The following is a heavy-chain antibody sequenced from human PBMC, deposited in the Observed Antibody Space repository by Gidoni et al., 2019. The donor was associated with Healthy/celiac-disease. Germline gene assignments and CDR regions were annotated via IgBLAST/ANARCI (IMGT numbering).Heavy chain of an antibody. V-gene: IGHV4-39*07. CDR3: AREFPDYDPSNWFDP. J-gene: IGHJ5*02. CDR1: GGSISSSSYY. D-gene: IGHD3-16*01. CDR2: IYYSGST. Sequence: QLQLQESGPGLVKPSETLSLTCTVSGGSISSSSYYWGWIRPPPGKGLEWIGRIYYSGSTYYNPSLKSRVTISVDTSKNQFSLKLSSVTAADTAVYYCAREFPDYDPSNWFDPWGQGTLVTVSS.